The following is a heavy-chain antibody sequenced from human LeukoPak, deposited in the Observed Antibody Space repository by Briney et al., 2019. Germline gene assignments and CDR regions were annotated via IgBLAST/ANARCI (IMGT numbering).Heavy chain of an antibody. CDR1: GGSISGYF. CDR3: ARYGITIVRGGKYYFDT. D-gene: IGHD3-10*01. V-gene: IGHV4-59*08. Sequence: PSETLSLTCTVSGGSISGYFWSWIRQPPGKGLEGIGYIHYSGSTKYNPSLNSRVTTSVDTSKTQSSLRLSSVTAAHTAVYYCARYGITIVRGGKYYFDTWGQGTLVTVSS. CDR2: IHYSGST. J-gene: IGHJ4*02.